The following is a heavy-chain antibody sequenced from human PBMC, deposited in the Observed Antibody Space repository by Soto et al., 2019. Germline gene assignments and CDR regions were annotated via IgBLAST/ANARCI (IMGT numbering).Heavy chain of an antibody. D-gene: IGHD3-16*01. CDR1: GVTFTNYY. CDR2: INEDGSER. J-gene: IGHJ4*02. Sequence: EGSVRRSCAASGVTFTNYYMSWVRQAQGKGLEWVANINEDGSERYYVDSVKGRFTVSRDNAKNSLYLQMNSLRAEDTAIYYCSKWGGDGRGYWRQGSLVTVSS. V-gene: IGHV3-7*01. CDR3: SKWGGDGRGY.